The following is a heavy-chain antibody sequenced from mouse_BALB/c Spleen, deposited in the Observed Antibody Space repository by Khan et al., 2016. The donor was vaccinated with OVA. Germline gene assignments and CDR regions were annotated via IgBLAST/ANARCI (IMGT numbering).Heavy chain of an antibody. CDR2: INPSNGGT. D-gene: IGHD3-2*01. V-gene: IGHV1S81*02. CDR3: PRRGTARSTLWFAY. CDR1: GYTFTSYY. J-gene: IGHJ3*01. Sequence: QVQLQQSGAELVKPGASVKLSCKASGYTFTSYYMYWLKQRPGQGLEWIGEINPSNGGTNFNEKFKSKATLTVDKSSSTAYMQLSSLPSEDSAVYYGPRRGTARSTLWFAYWGQGTLVTVSA.